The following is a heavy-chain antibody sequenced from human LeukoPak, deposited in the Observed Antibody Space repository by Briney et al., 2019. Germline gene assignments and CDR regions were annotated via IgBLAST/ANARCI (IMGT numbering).Heavy chain of an antibody. J-gene: IGHJ4*02. CDR1: GFTFSSYG. CDR3: ARVKKAVAGGDY. Sequence: TGGSLRLSCATSGFTFSSYGMHWVRQAPGKGLEWVAVIWYDGTNKYYADSVKGRFTISRDNAKNSLYLQMNSLRAEDTAVYYCARVKKAVAGGDYWGQGTLVTVSS. CDR2: IWYDGTNK. V-gene: IGHV3-33*08. D-gene: IGHD6-19*01.